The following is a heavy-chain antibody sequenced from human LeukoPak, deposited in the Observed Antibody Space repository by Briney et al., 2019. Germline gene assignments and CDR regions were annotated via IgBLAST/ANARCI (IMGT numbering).Heavy chain of an antibody. D-gene: IGHD3-22*01. J-gene: IGHJ4*02. CDR2: IRYDGSNR. CDR3: AKDRATMIGVIRTAPRGTYY. V-gene: IGHV3-30*02. CDR1: GFTFSNYG. Sequence: QPGGSLRLSCGASGFTFSNYGMHWVRQAPGKGLEWVAFIRYDGSNRHYADSVKGRFTISRDNSKNTLYLQMNSLRAEDTAVYYCAKDRATMIGVIRTAPRGTYYWGQGTLVTVSS.